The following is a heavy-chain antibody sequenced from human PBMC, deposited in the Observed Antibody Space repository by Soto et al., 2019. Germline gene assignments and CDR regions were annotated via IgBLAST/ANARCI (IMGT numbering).Heavy chain of an antibody. V-gene: IGHV3-21*01. CDR1: GFTFTRYS. J-gene: IGHJ4*02. CDR3: ARESEDLTSNFDY. Sequence: GGSLRLSCAASGFTFTRYSVNWVCQAPGKGLEWVSSISSTTNYIYYADSMKGRFTVSRDNAKNSVYLEMNSLSAEDTAVYYCARESEDLTSNFDYWGQGTLVTVSS. CDR2: ISSTTNYI.